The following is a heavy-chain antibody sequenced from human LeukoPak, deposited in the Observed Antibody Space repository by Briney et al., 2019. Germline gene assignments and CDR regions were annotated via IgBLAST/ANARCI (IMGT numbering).Heavy chain of an antibody. CDR3: TGGALDY. Sequence: GGSLRLSCAASGFTFSDYWMSWVRQAPGQGLEWVANINQDGRDQHFVDSVKGRFTISRDNAKNLLFLQMESLRAEDTAVYYCTGGALDYWGPGTLVTVSS. V-gene: IGHV3-7*04. J-gene: IGHJ4*02. CDR2: INQDGRDQ. CDR1: GFTFSDYW.